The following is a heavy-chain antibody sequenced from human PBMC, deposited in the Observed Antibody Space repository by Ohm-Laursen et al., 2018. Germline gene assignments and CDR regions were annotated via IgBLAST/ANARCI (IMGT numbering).Heavy chain of an antibody. CDR3: ARYYCGYDGCWFDL. J-gene: IGHJ5*02. V-gene: IGHV1-18*01. CDR1: GYTFGTYG. CDR2: ISTHNGNT. D-gene: IGHD5-12*01. Sequence: GSSVKVSCKASGYTFGTYGITWVRQAPGQGLEWMGWISTHNGNTNYPQNFQGRVTMTTETPTSTAYMELRSLRSDDTAVYYCARYYCGYDGCWFDLWGQGTLVTVSS.